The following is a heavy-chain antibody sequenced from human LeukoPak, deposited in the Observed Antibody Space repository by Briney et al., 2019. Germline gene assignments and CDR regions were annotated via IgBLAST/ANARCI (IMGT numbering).Heavy chain of an antibody. J-gene: IGHJ3*02. D-gene: IGHD3-22*01. CDR1: GYTFTGYY. V-gene: IGHV1-8*02. CDR3: ARGANYYDSSGPYGGI. Sequence: ASVKVSCKASGYTFTGYYMHWVRQATGQGLEWMGWMNPNSGNTGYAQKFQGRVTMTRNTSISTAYMELSSLRSEDTAVYYCARGANYYDSSGPYGGIWGQGTMVTVSS. CDR2: MNPNSGNT.